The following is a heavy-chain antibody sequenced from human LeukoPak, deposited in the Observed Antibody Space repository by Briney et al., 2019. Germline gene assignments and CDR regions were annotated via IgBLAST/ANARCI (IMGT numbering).Heavy chain of an antibody. D-gene: IGHD5-12*01. CDR2: ISGSGGST. CDR3: AKIRGYSGYDLSYFDY. J-gene: IGHJ4*02. V-gene: IGHV3-23*01. CDR1: GFTFSSYA. Sequence: GGSLRLSCAASGFTFSSYAMSWVRQAPGKGLEWVSAISGSGGSTYYADSVKSRFTISRDNSKNTLYLQMNSLRAEDTAVYYCAKIRGYSGYDLSYFDYWGQGTLVTVSS.